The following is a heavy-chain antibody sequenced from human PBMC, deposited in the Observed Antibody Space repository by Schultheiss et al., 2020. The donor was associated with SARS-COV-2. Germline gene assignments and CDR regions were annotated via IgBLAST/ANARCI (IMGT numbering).Heavy chain of an antibody. CDR3: ARGRFFEWLSIDS. CDR2: ISKDSRYI. D-gene: IGHD3-3*01. CDR1: GSTFSSLG. Sequence: GESLKISCAAFGSTFSSLGLSWVRQAPGKGLEWVSSISKDSRYIYYADSLKGRFTISRDDARNSVYLQMNGLRVEDTAIYYCARGRFFEWLSIDSWGQGTLVTVSS. J-gene: IGHJ4*02. V-gene: IGHV3-21*01.